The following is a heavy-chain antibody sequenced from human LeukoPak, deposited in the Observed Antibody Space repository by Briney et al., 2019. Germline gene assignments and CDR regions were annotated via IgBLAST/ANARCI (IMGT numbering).Heavy chain of an antibody. CDR2: ISAYNGNT. CDR3: ARDLLYSGYDYVGPYFDY. J-gene: IGHJ4*02. V-gene: IGHV1-18*01. CDR1: GYTFTSYG. D-gene: IGHD5-12*01. Sequence: ASVKVSCKASGYTFTSYGISWVRQAPGQGLEWMGWISAYNGNTNYAQKLQGRVTMTTDTSTSTAYMELRSLRSDDTTVYYCARDLLYSGYDYVGPYFDYWGQGTLVTVSS.